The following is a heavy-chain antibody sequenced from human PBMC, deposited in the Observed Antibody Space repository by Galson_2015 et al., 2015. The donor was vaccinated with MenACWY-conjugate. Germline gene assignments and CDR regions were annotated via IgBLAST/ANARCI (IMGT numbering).Heavy chain of an antibody. Sequence: SLLLSCSASCFLVRLPFLTWFLPSPGRGLEWISVVYSGGATYYADSVKGRFTISRDNTRNILYLQMNNVRAEDTAVYYCARDYYDSSGYHYFGLLIWGQGTMVTVSS. CDR3: ARDYYDSSGYHYFGLLI. D-gene: IGHD3-22*01. J-gene: IGHJ3*02. CDR2: VYSGGAT. CDR1: CFLVRLPF. V-gene: IGHV3-53*01.